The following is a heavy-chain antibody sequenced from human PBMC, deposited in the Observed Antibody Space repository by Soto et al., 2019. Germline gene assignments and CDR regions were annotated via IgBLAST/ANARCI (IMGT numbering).Heavy chain of an antibody. J-gene: IGHJ4*02. CDR3: ARSHYDFWSNYLYFDY. CDR2: ISSGGNTI. D-gene: IGHD3-3*01. Sequence: GSLRLSCEASDFTFSTYEMNWVRQAPGKGLEWVSYISSGGNTIYYADSVKGRFTISRDNAKKSLYLQMDSLRAEDTGVYLCARSHYDFWSNYLYFDYWGQGTLVTVSS. CDR1: DFTFSTYE. V-gene: IGHV3-48*03.